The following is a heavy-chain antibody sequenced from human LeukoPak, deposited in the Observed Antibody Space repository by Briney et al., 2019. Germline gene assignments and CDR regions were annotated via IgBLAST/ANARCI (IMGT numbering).Heavy chain of an antibody. D-gene: IGHD6-19*01. CDR1: GGSISSYY. Sequence: PSETLSLSCTVSGGSISSYYWSWIRQPAGQGLEWVGRIYSSGNTNYNPSLKSRVTMSVDTSKNQFSLKLSSVTAADTAVYYCARGPRSSDWYSIDYWGQGTLVTVSS. CDR2: IYSSGNT. CDR3: ARGPRSSDWYSIDY. V-gene: IGHV4-4*07. J-gene: IGHJ4*02.